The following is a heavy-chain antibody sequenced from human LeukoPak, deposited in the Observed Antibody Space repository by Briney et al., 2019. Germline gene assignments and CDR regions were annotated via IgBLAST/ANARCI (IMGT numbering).Heavy chain of an antibody. J-gene: IGHJ4*02. Sequence: GGSLRLSCAASGFTVSSNYMSWVRQAPGKGLEWVSSISSSSSYIYYADSVKGRFTISRDNAKNSLYLQMNSLRAEDTAVYYCARYLDTFPPAEGFDYWGQGTLVTVSS. D-gene: IGHD5-18*01. V-gene: IGHV3-21*01. CDR3: ARYLDTFPPAEGFDY. CDR1: GFTVSSNY. CDR2: ISSSSSYI.